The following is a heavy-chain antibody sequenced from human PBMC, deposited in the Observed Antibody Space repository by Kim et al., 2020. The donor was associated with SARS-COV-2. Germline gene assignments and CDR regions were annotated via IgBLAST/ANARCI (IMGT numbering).Heavy chain of an antibody. D-gene: IGHD3-10*01. CDR1: GYTFTTYG. CDR3: VRVNPGRGGVITPHGY. V-gene: IGHV1-18*01. CDR2: IAGYNSKT. Sequence: ASVKVSCTTSGYTFTTYGISWVRQAPGQGLEWMGWIAGYNSKTGYSQKFQGRVSMTIDPYANTAYMALRRLRLEDTAVYFCVRVNPGRGGVITPHGYWGQ. J-gene: IGHJ4*02.